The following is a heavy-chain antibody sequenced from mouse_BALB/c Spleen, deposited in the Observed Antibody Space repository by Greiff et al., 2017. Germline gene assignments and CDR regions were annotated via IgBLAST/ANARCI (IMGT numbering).Heavy chain of an antibody. Sequence: EVKLVESGPGLVKPSQSLSLTCTVTGYSITSDYAWNWIRQFPGNKLEWMGYISYSGSTSYNPSLKSRISITRDTSKNQFFLQLNSVTTEDTATYYCASRPSLGYDGAWFAYWGQGTLVTVSA. V-gene: IGHV3-2*02. D-gene: IGHD2-14*01. CDR1: GYSITSDYA. CDR3: ASRPSLGYDGAWFAY. J-gene: IGHJ3*01. CDR2: ISYSGST.